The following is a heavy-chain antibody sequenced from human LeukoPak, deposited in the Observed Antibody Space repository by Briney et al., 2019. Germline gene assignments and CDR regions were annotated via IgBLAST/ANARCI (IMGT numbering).Heavy chain of an antibody. CDR3: GRGGYCSGGTCYRFNAFDI. CDR1: GFTFSNYE. J-gene: IGHJ3*02. CDR2: ISPSGRTM. V-gene: IGHV3-48*03. Sequence: SGGSLRLSCATSGFTFSNYEMNWVRQAPGKGLEWVSYISPSGRTMYYTDSVKGRFTISTDNAKNPLYLQMNSLRAEDTAVYYCGRGGYCSGGTCYRFNAFDIWGQGTTVTVSS. D-gene: IGHD2-15*01.